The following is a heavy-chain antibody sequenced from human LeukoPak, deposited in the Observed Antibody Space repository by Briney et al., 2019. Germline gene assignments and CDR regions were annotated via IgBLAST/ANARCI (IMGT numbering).Heavy chain of an antibody. CDR3: ARVKFRCSSTSCYNWFDP. D-gene: IGHD2-2*01. V-gene: IGHV4-59*01. CDR2: IYYSGST. J-gene: IGHJ5*02. Sequence: PSETLSLTCTVSGGSISSYYWSWIRQPPGKGLEWIGYIYYSGSTNYNPSLKSRVTISVDTSENQFSLKLSSVTAADTAVYYCARVKFRCSSTSCYNWFDPWGQGTLVTVSS. CDR1: GGSISSYY.